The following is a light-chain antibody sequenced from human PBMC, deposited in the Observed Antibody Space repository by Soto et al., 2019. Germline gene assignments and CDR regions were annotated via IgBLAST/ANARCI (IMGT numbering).Light chain of an antibody. CDR2: ELS. V-gene: IGLV2-14*01. Sequence: QSVLTQPASVSGSPGQSITISCTGTSSDVGSYNYVSWYQQHPGKAPKLMIYELSNRPSGVSNRFSGSKSGNTASLTISGLQAEDEADYYCSSYASSSTLYVFGTGTKLTVL. CDR3: SSYASSSTLYV. CDR1: SSDVGSYNY. J-gene: IGLJ1*01.